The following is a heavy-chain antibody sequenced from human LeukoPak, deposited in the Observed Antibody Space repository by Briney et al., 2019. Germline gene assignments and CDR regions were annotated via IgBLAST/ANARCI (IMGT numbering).Heavy chain of an antibody. CDR1: GFTFSSYW. Sequence: GGSLRLSCAASGFTFSSYWMSWVRQAPGKGLEWVANIKQDGSEKYYVDSVKGRFTISRDNAKNSLYLQMNSLRAEDTAVYYCARGRGYSSSWYGEGYFDYWGQGTLVTVSS. CDR3: ARGRGYSSSWYGEGYFDY. D-gene: IGHD6-13*01. CDR2: IKQDGSEK. J-gene: IGHJ4*02. V-gene: IGHV3-7*01.